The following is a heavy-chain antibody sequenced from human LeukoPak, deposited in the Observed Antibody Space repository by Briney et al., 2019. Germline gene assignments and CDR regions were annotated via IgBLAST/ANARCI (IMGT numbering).Heavy chain of an antibody. J-gene: IGHJ4*02. CDR1: GFTFSSYA. CDR2: ISGSGGST. Sequence: GGFLRLSCAASGFTFSSYAMSWVRQAPGKGLEWVSAISGSGGSTYYADSVKGRFTISRDNSKNTLYLQMNSLRAEDTAVYYCAKGVDGSRYYFDYWGQGTLVTVSS. V-gene: IGHV3-23*01. D-gene: IGHD2-2*01. CDR3: AKGVDGSRYYFDY.